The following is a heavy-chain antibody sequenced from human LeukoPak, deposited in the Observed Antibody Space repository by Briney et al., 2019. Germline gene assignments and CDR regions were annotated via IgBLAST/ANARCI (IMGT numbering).Heavy chain of an antibody. J-gene: IGHJ4*02. CDR1: GFTFSSYS. V-gene: IGHV3-21*01. CDR2: ISSSSSYI. Sequence: PGGSLRLSCAASGFTFSSYSMNWVRQAPGKGLEWVSSISSSSSYIYYADSVKGRFTISRDNAENSLYLQMNSLRAEDTAVYYCARGQIAAAGYYFDYWGQGTLVTVSS. CDR3: ARGQIAAAGYYFDY. D-gene: IGHD6-13*01.